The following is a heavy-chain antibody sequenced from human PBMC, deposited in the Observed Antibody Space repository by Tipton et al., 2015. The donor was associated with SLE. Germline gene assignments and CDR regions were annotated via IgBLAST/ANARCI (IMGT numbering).Heavy chain of an antibody. CDR2: IYYSGST. J-gene: IGHJ4*02. CDR3: ARDRGRDGYNTAFDY. Sequence: TLSLTCTVSGGSISSYYWSWIRQPPGKGLEWIGYIYYSGSTNYNPSLKSRVTISVDTSKNQFSLKLNSVTAADTAVYYCARDRGRDGYNTAFDYWGQGTLVTVSS. CDR1: GGSISSYY. D-gene: IGHD5-24*01. V-gene: IGHV4-59*01.